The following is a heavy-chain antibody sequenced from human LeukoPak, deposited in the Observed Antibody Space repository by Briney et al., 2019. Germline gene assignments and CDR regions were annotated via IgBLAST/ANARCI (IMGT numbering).Heavy chain of an antibody. J-gene: IGHJ2*01. CDR2: IYYSGST. CDR1: GGSISGYY. D-gene: IGHD4-17*01. V-gene: IGHV4-59*08. Sequence: PSETLSLTCTVSGGSISGYYWSWIRQPPGKGLEWIAYIYYSGSTNYNPSLKSRVTISVDTSKNQFSLKLSSWTAATRPVYSWASLEMYGDSPTNWSSDLWGRGTLFTVSS. CDR3: ASLEMYGDSPTNWSSDL.